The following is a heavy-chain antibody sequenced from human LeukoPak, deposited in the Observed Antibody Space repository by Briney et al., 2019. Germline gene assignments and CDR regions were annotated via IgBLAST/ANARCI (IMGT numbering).Heavy chain of an antibody. J-gene: IGHJ4*02. CDR2: GDYSGGT. CDR1: GDSFTSVTDY. CDR3: AGERGEEHSSGWYKTNFFYN. V-gene: IGHV4-39*07. D-gene: IGHD6-19*01. Sequence: KASETLSLTCTVSGDSFTSVTDYWAWIRQPPGKGLEWIATGDYSGGTYYNPSLESRVAISADMSKNQISLQLTSVTGADTAVYYCAGERGEEHSSGWYKTNFFYNWGQGIRVTASS.